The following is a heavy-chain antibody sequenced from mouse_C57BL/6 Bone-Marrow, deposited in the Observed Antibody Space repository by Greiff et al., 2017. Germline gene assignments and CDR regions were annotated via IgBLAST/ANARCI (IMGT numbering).Heavy chain of an antibody. CDR1: GFNIKDYY. CDR2: IDPEDGET. CDR3: ARDLDYGSSYYAMDY. V-gene: IGHV14-2*01. J-gene: IGHJ4*01. Sequence: VQLKESGAELVKPGASVKLSCTASGFNIKDYYMHWVKQRTEQGLEWIGRIDPEDGETKYAPKFQGKATITADTSSNTAYLQLSSLTSEDTAVYYCARDLDYGSSYYAMDYWGQGTSVTVSS. D-gene: IGHD1-1*01.